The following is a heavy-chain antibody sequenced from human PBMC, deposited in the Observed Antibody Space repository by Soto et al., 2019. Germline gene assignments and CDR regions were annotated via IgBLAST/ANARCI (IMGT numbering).Heavy chain of an antibody. V-gene: IGHV4-34*01. Sequence: SETLSLTCAVYGGSFSGYYWSWIRQPPGKGLEWIGEINHSGSTNYNPSLKSRVTISVDTSKNQFSLKLSSVTAADTAVYYCARGLPIVVVVAATPRRYNWFDPWGQGTLVTVSS. CDR2: INHSGST. CDR1: GGSFSGYY. D-gene: IGHD2-15*01. CDR3: ARGLPIVVVVAATPRRYNWFDP. J-gene: IGHJ5*02.